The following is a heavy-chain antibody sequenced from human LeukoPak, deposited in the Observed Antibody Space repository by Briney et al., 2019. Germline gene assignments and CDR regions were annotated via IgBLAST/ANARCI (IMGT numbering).Heavy chain of an antibody. CDR2: ISAYNGNT. Sequence: ASVKVSCKASGYTFTSYGISWVRQAPGQGLEWMGWISAYNGNTNKAQKLPVRGTMTPDTSTSTDYMELRSLRSDDTAVYYCARDLRSTRVRGVRRGLICWGQGTLVSVCS. J-gene: IGHJ4*02. D-gene: IGHD3-10*01. V-gene: IGHV1-18*01. CDR3: ARDLRSTRVRGVRRGLIC. CDR1: GYTFTSYG.